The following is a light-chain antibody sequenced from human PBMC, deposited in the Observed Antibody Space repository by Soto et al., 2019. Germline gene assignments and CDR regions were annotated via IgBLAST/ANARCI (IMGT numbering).Light chain of an antibody. CDR1: QSITSS. CDR2: GAS. CDR3: QQARSFPVT. J-gene: IGKJ5*01. Sequence: EIVLTQSPGTLSSSPGKRATLSCSASQSITSSLAWYQQKPGQAPRLLIYGASTRATGIPVRFSGSGSGTDFTLTITSLQSEDFATYYCQQARSFPVTFGQGTRVEIK. V-gene: IGKV3-15*01.